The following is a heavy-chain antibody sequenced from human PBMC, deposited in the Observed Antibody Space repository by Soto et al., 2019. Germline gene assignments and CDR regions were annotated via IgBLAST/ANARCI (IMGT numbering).Heavy chain of an antibody. D-gene: IGHD2-2*01. CDR3: ARDLKDIVVVPADNYYYYMDV. J-gene: IGHJ6*03. Sequence: GASVKVSCKASGYTFTSYGISWVRQAPGQGLEWMGWISAYNGNTNYAQKLQGRVTMTTDTSTSTAYMELRSLRSDDTAVYYCARDLKDIVVVPADNYYYYMDVWGKGTTVTVSS. CDR1: GYTFTSYG. CDR2: ISAYNGNT. V-gene: IGHV1-18*01.